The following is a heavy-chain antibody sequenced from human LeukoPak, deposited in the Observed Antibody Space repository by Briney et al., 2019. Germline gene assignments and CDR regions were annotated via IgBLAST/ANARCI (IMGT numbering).Heavy chain of an antibody. CDR2: TRNKANSYTT. CDR1: GFTFSDHY. Sequence: GGSLRLSCAASGFTFSDHYMDWVRQAPGKGLEWVGRTRNKANSYTTEYAASVKGRFTISRDDSKNSLYLQMNSLKTEDTAVYYCATRLLLWFGELSGESHYWGQGTLVTVSS. J-gene: IGHJ4*02. D-gene: IGHD3-10*01. CDR3: ATRLLLWFGELSGESHY. V-gene: IGHV3-72*01.